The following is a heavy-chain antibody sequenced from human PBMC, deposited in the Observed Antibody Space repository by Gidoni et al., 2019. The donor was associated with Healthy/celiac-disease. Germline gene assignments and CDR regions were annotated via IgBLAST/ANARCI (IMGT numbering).Heavy chain of an antibody. Sequence: EVQLVESGGGLVQPGGSLRLSCAASGFTFSSYEMNWVRQAPGKGLEWVSYISSSGSTIYYADSVKGRFTISRDNAKNSLYLQMNSLRAEDTAVYYCARGTDRSSSSPRGDYWGQGTLVTVSS. J-gene: IGHJ4*02. CDR3: ARGTDRSSSSPRGDY. CDR1: GFTFSSYE. V-gene: IGHV3-48*03. CDR2: ISSSGSTI. D-gene: IGHD6-13*01.